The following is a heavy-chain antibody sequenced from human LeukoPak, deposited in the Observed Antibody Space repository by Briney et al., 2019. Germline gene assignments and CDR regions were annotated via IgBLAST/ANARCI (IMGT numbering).Heavy chain of an antibody. J-gene: IGHJ4*02. CDR2: IYGTGST. CDR1: GYSLGKNYY. V-gene: IGHV4-38-2*01. Sequence: SETLSLTCAVSGYSLGKNYYWGWIRQPPGKGLEWIGRIYGTGSTSYNPSLMNRVTMSVDTSKNHFSLKLTSVPAADTAVYYCARYDSRGSASTRFDYWGQGILVTISS. D-gene: IGHD3-16*01. CDR3: ARYDSRGSASTRFDY.